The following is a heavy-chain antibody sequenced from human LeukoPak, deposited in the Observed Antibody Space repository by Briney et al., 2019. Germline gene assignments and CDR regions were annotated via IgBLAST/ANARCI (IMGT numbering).Heavy chain of an antibody. CDR3: ARNLIPEQLVMNF. Sequence: SETLSLTCTVSGGSISSSSYYWGWIRQPPGKGLEWMGSIYYSGSTYYNPSLKSRVTISVDMSKNQVSLKVNSVTAADTAVYYCARNLIPEQLVMNFWGQGTLVTVSS. V-gene: IGHV4-39*07. CDR2: IYYSGST. D-gene: IGHD6-13*01. J-gene: IGHJ4*02. CDR1: GGSISSSSYY.